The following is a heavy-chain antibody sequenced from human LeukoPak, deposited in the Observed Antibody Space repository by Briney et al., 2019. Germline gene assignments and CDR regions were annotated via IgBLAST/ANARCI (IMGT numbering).Heavy chain of an antibody. J-gene: IGHJ3*02. CDR1: GGSINNYY. D-gene: IGHD3-10*01. Sequence: SETLSLTCAVSGGSINNYYWSWIRQPPGKGLEWIGYIYYTGSTNYNPSLKSRVTISADTSNNQFSLKLSSVTAADTAVYYCAKSNGYGLVDIWGQGTMVTVSS. V-gene: IGHV4-59*12. CDR3: AKSNGYGLVDI. CDR2: IYYTGST.